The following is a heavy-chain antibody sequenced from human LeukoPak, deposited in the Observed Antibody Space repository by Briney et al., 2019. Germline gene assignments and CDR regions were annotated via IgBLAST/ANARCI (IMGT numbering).Heavy chain of an antibody. CDR2: IIPIFGTA. Sequence: ASVKVSCKASGGTFSSYAISWVRQDPGQGLEWMGGIIPIFGTANYAQKFQGRVTITADESTSTAYMELSSLRSEDTAVYYCARRDGDYDVYYYYGMDVWGQGTTVTVSS. V-gene: IGHV1-69*13. CDR1: GGTFSSYA. J-gene: IGHJ6*02. CDR3: ARRDGDYDVYYYYGMDV. D-gene: IGHD4-17*01.